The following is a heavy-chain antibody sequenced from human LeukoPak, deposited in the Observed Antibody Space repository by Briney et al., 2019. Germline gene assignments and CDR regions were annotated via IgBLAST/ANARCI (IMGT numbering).Heavy chain of an antibody. CDR2: INPNSGGT. V-gene: IGHV1-2*02. J-gene: IGHJ4*02. CDR3: ARVVAGTLTY. Sequence: ASVKVSCKASGYTFTTYVMNWVRQAPGQGLEWMGWINPNSGGTNYAQRFQGRVTMTKDTSITTAYMELSRLRSDDTAVYFCARVVAGTLTYWGQGTLITVSS. D-gene: IGHD1-1*01. CDR1: GYTFTTYV.